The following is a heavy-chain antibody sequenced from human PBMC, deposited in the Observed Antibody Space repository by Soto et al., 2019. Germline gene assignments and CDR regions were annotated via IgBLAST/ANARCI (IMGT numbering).Heavy chain of an antibody. CDR3: AKGHYYDSSGSLDI. Sequence: EVQLLESGGGLVQPGGSLRLSCAASGFTFSSYAMSWVRQAPGKGLEWVSAISGSGGSTYYADSVKGRFTISRDNAKNSLYLQMNSLRAEDTALYYCAKGHYYDSSGSLDIWGQGTMVTVSS. CDR2: ISGSGGST. J-gene: IGHJ3*02. CDR1: GFTFSSYA. V-gene: IGHV3-23*01. D-gene: IGHD3-22*01.